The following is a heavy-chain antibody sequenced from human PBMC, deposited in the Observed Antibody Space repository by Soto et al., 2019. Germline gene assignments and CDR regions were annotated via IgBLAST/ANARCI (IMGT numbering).Heavy chain of an antibody. CDR3: ATARETFAPAGYYVNGLDP. Sequence: PSETLSLTRSVSGAPFTTTNYFWGWIRQPPGKGPEWIASAYYGGITYYTPSFKSRVTISIDTSKSQFSLRLISVTAADTAVYYCATARETFAPAGYYVNGLDPWGPGTLVTVS. V-gene: IGHV4-39*01. D-gene: IGHD3-22*01. CDR1: GAPFTTTNYF. J-gene: IGHJ5*02. CDR2: AYYGGIT.